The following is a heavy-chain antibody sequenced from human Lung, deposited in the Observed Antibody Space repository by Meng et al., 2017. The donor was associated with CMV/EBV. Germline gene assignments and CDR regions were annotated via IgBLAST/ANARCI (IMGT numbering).Heavy chain of an antibody. D-gene: IGHD3-22*01. CDR2: ISSSGNIK. CDR1: GFTFSGYE. CDR3: AKDAARQYYDRSGYYFDY. J-gene: IGHJ4*02. Sequence: SXKISXVVSGFTFSGYEMNWVRLAPGKGLEWVSYISSSGNIKYYADSVKGRFTISRDNARNSLFLQMNSLRVEDTAVYFCAKDAARQYYDRSGYYFDYLGLGPLVTVSS. V-gene: IGHV3-48*03.